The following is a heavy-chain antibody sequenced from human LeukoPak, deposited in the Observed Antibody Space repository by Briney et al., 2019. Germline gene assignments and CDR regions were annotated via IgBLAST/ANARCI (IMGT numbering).Heavy chain of an antibody. CDR2: MNPNSGNT. D-gene: IGHD3-22*01. CDR3: ARGIRHYYDSSGRTRRFYYYYMDV. V-gene: IGHV1-8*01. J-gene: IGHJ6*03. Sequence: ASVKVSCKASGYTFTSYDINWVRQATGQGLEWMEWMNPNSGNTGYAQKFQGRVTMTRNASISTAYMELSSLRSEDTAVYYCARGIRHYYDSSGRTRRFYYYYMDVWGKGTTVTVSS. CDR1: GYTFTSYD.